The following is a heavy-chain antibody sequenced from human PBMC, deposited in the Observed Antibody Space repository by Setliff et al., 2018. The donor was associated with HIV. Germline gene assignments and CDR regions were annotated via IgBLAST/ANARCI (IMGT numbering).Heavy chain of an antibody. V-gene: IGHV1-8*02. Sequence: ASVKVSCKASGYTFTSYDINWVRQATGQGLEWMGWMNPNSGHTGYAQKFQGRIAMTRDTSINTVYMGLKRLRTDDTAVYYCAKGQGPVDYWGQGTLVTVS. J-gene: IGHJ4*02. CDR3: AKGQGPVDY. CDR2: MNPNSGHT. CDR1: GYTFTSYD.